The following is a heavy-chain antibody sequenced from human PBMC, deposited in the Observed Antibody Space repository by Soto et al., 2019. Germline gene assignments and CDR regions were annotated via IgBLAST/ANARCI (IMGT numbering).Heavy chain of an antibody. CDR3: ARGIYCSGGSCGNWFDP. D-gene: IGHD2-15*01. J-gene: IGHJ5*02. Sequence: ASVKVSCKASGYTFTSYAMHWLLQAPGQRLEWMGWINAGNGNTKYSQKFQGRVTITRDTSASTAYMELSSLRSEDTAVYYCARGIYCSGGSCGNWFDPWGQGTLVTVSS. V-gene: IGHV1-3*01. CDR1: GYTFTSYA. CDR2: INAGNGNT.